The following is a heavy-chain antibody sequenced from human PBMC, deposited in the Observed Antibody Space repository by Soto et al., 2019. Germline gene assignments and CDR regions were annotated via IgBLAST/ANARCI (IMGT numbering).Heavy chain of an antibody. V-gene: IGHV3-30*18. CDR1: GFTFSSYG. CDR3: AKDLSYSSSWYYFDY. D-gene: IGHD6-13*01. CDR2: ISYDGSNK. Sequence: QVQLVESGGGVVQPGRSLRLSCAASGFTFSSYGMHWVRQAPGKGLEWVAVISYDGSNKYYADSVKGRFTISRDNSKNTLYLQMNSLIAEDTAVYYCAKDLSYSSSWYYFDYWGQGTLVTVSS. J-gene: IGHJ4*02.